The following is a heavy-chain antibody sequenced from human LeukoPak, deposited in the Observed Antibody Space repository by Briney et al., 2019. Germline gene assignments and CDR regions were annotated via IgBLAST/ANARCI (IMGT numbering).Heavy chain of an antibody. J-gene: IGHJ4*02. CDR2: ISGSGDNT. V-gene: IGHV3-23*01. D-gene: IGHD3-3*01. CDR3: AKDLNLGYYDFWSGYQFDY. Sequence: PGGSLRLSCAASGFTFSSYAMSWVRQAPGKGLEWVSGISGSGDNTYYADSVKGRFTISRDNSKNTLYLQMNSLRAEDTAVYYCAKDLNLGYYDFWSGYQFDYWGQGTLVTVSS. CDR1: GFTFSSYA.